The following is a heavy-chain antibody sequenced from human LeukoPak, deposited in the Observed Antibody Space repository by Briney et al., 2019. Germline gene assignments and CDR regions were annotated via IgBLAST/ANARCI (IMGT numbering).Heavy chain of an antibody. CDR1: GFTFSSYG. D-gene: IGHD5-12*01. CDR2: ISYDGSNK. CDR3: ARDSGYNAFDI. Sequence: PGRSLRLSCAASGFTFSSYGMHWVRQAPGKGLEWVAVISYDGSNKYYADSVKGRFTISRDNSKNTLFLQMNSLRAEDTAVFYCARDSGYNAFDIWGQGTMVTVSS. J-gene: IGHJ3*02. V-gene: IGHV3-30*03.